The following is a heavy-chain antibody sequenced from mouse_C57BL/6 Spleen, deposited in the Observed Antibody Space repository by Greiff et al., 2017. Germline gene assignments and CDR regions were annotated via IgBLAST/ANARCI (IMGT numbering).Heavy chain of an antibody. CDR1: GYTFTSYW. V-gene: IGHV1-53*01. CDR3: AREGVLLGGYFDV. J-gene: IGHJ1*03. Sequence: QVQLQQSGTELVKPGASVKLSCKASGYTFTSYWMHWVKQRPGQGLEWIGNINPSNGGTNYNEKFKSKATLTVDKSSSTAYMQLSSLTSEDSAVYYCAREGVLLGGYFDVWGTGTTVTVSS. D-gene: IGHD1-1*01. CDR2: INPSNGGT.